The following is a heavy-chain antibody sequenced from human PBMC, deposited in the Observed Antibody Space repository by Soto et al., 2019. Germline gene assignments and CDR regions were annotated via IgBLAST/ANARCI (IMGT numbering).Heavy chain of an antibody. CDR2: INAGNGNT. Sequence: QVQLVQSGAEEKKPGASVKVSCKASGYTFTSYAMHWVRQAPGQRLEWMGWINAGNGNTKYSQKFQGTVTIARDTAASTAYMELSSLRSEDTALYYCARGLPLAADYWGQGTLVTVSS. CDR3: ARGLPLAADY. CDR1: GYTFTSYA. V-gene: IGHV1-3*05. J-gene: IGHJ4*02.